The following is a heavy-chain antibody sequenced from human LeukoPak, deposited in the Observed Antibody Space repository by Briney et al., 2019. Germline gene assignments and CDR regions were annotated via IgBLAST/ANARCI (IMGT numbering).Heavy chain of an antibody. Sequence: GGSLRPSCAASGFTFSSYEMNWVRQAPGKGLEWVSYISSSGSTIYYADSAKGRFTISRDNAKNSLYLQMNSLRAEDTAVYYCARVEGYFDYWGQGTLVTVSS. J-gene: IGHJ4*02. V-gene: IGHV3-48*03. CDR3: ARVEGYFDY. CDR1: GFTFSSYE. CDR2: ISSSGSTI. D-gene: IGHD1-1*01.